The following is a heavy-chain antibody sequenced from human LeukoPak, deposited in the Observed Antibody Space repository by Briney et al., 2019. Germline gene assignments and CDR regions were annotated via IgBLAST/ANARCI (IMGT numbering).Heavy chain of an antibody. CDR2: IKSKTDGGTT. Sequence: GGSLRLSCAASGFSFTHAWITWVRQAPGKGLEWVGHIKSKTDGGTTDYAAPVKGGFTISRDDSKNTLSLQMNSLKTEDTADYYCTTSLYYYGSGTKFAFDSWGQGTPVTVPS. CDR3: TTSLYYYGSGTKFAFDS. J-gene: IGHJ4*02. CDR1: GFSFTHAW. D-gene: IGHD3-10*01. V-gene: IGHV3-15*01.